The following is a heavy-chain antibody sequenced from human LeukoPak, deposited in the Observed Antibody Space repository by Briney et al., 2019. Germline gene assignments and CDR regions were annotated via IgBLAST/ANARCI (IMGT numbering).Heavy chain of an antibody. Sequence: GGSLRLSCAASGFTFSSYWMNWVRQAPGKGLEWVSSISSSTSYIYYADSVKGRFTISRDNAKNSLYLQMNSLRAEDTAVYYCAREGAARAFDPWGQGTLVTVSS. CDR3: AREGAARAFDP. CDR1: GFTFSSYW. CDR2: ISSSTSYI. J-gene: IGHJ5*02. V-gene: IGHV3-21*01. D-gene: IGHD6-6*01.